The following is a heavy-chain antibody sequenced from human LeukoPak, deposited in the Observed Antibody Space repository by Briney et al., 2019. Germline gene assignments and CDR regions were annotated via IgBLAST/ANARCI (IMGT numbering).Heavy chain of an antibody. CDR2: ISSGGGAT. CDR1: GFIFSTYG. CDR3: ARVGSAGSSGGDY. D-gene: IGHD2-15*01. J-gene: IGHJ4*02. V-gene: IGHV3-48*02. Sequence: GGSLRLSCAASGFIFSTYGMHWVRQAPGKGLEWISFISSGGGATYYADSVKGRFTISRDNAKNSLYLQMNGLRDEDTADYYCARVGSAGSSGGDYWGQGTLVTVSS.